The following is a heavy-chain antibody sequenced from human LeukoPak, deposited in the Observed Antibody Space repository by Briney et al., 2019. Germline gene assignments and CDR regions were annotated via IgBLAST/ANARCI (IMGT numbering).Heavy chain of an antibody. CDR3: AGATGYSSSWYRGYYYYGMDV. CDR2: ISSSSSTI. Sequence: PGGSLRLSCAASGFTFSSYSMNWVRQAPGKGLEWVSYISSSSSTIYYADSVKGRFTISRDNAKNSLYLQMNSLRDEDTAVYYCAGATGYSSSWYRGYYYYGMDVWGQGTTVTVSS. V-gene: IGHV3-48*02. D-gene: IGHD6-13*01. J-gene: IGHJ6*02. CDR1: GFTFSSYS.